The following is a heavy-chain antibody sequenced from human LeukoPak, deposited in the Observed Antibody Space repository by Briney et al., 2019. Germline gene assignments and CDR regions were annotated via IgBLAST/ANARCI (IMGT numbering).Heavy chain of an antibody. CDR2: ISSSGSTI. CDR3: ARVQPHYYDSSGYPPDY. J-gene: IGHJ4*02. CDR1: GFTFSDYY. V-gene: IGHV3-11*01. Sequence: GGSLRLSCAASGFTFSDYYMSWIRQAPGKGLERVSYISSSGSTIYYADSVKGRFTISRDNAKNSLYLQMNSLRAEDTAVYYCARVQPHYYDSSGYPPDYWGQGTLVTVSS. D-gene: IGHD3-22*01.